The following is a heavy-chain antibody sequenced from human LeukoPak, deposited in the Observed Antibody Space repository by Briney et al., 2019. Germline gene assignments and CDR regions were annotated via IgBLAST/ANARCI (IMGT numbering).Heavy chain of an antibody. CDR2: ISSAGTT. J-gene: IGHJ4*02. CDR1: GXTFSSFE. D-gene: IGHD6-13*01. CDR3: ARDLEAANTYYFDY. V-gene: IGHV3-66*01. Sequence: PGGSLRLSCAASGXTFSSFEMNWVRQAPGKGLEWVSIISSAGTTYYADSAKGRFTISRDNSKNTVYLQVNSLRDEDTAVYYCARDLEAANTYYFDYWGQGTMVTVSS.